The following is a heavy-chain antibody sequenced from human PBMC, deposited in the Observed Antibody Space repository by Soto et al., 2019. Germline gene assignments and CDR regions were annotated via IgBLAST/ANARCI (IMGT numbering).Heavy chain of an antibody. CDR2: IYSGGST. CDR3: ARDRCSSTSCYEENWFDP. Sequence: GGSLRLSCAASGFTVSSNYMSWVRQAPGKGLEWVSVIYSGGSTYYADSVKGRFTISRDNSKNTLYLQMNSLRAEDTAVYYCARDRCSSTSCYEENWFDPWGQGTLVTVSS. V-gene: IGHV3-66*01. CDR1: GFTVSSNY. J-gene: IGHJ5*02. D-gene: IGHD2-2*01.